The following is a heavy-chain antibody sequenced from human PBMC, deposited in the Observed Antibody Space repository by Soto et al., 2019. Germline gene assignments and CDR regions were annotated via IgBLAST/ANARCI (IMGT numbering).Heavy chain of an antibody. CDR2: ISGSGGST. V-gene: IGHV3-23*01. Sequence: PVGSLRLSCAASGFTFSSYAMSWVRQAPGKGLEWVSAISGSGGSTYYADSVKGRFTISRDNSKNTLYLQMNSLRAEDTAVYYCAKAKRGGYCSSTSCYPLGYWGQGTLVTVSS. J-gene: IGHJ4*02. CDR3: AKAKRGGYCSSTSCYPLGY. D-gene: IGHD2-2*01. CDR1: GFTFSSYA.